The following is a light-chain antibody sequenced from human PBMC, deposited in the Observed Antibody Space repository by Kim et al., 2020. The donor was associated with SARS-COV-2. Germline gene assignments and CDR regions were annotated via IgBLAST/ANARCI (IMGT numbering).Light chain of an antibody. Sequence: SPGKRATLACRASQSVSSGYLAWYQQKPGQPPRLLIYDTSSRATGIPDRFSGSGSGTDFTLTINRLEPEDFAVYYCQQYRSSPLTFGGGTKVDIK. CDR2: DTS. J-gene: IGKJ4*01. CDR3: QQYRSSPLT. V-gene: IGKV3-20*01. CDR1: QSVSSGY.